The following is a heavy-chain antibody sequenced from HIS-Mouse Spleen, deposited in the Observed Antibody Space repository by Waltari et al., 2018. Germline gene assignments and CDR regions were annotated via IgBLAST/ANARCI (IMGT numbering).Heavy chain of an antibody. Sequence: QVQLVQSGAEVKKPGASVKVSCKASGYTFTGYYMHWVRQAPGQGVGRMGWIKPNRGGTNYVRKFQGRVTMTRDTPISTAYMGVSRLRSDDTAVYYCASSEVVVIRMGAFDIWGQGTMVTVSS. CDR3: ASSEVVVIRMGAFDI. J-gene: IGHJ3*02. D-gene: IGHD3-22*01. V-gene: IGHV1-2*02. CDR1: GYTFTGYY. CDR2: IKPNRGGT.